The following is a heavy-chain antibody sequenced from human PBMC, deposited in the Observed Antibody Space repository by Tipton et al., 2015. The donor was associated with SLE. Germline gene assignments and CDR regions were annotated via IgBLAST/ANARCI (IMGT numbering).Heavy chain of an antibody. V-gene: IGHV4-61*01. D-gene: IGHD3-10*01. Sequence: TLSLTCTVSGGSISSGSYYWTWIRQPPGKGLEWIGYIYYSGSTNYNPSLKSRVTISVDTSKNQFSLKLSSVTAADTAVYYCARERQGYGSEPFFDYWGQGTLVTVSS. CDR3: ARERQGYGSEPFFDY. J-gene: IGHJ4*02. CDR1: GGSISSGSYY. CDR2: IYYSGST.